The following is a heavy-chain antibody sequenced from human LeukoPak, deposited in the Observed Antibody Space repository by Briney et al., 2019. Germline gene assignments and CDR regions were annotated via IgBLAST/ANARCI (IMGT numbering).Heavy chain of an antibody. D-gene: IGHD6-19*01. CDR2: ISAYNGNT. Sequence: ASVKVSCKASGYTFTSYGISWVRQAPGQGLEWMGWISAYNGNTNYAQKLQGRVTMTTDISTSTAYMELRSLTSDDTAVYYCAREDRSGYSSGWYYYYYMDVWGKGTTVTVSS. CDR3: AREDRSGYSSGWYYYYYMDV. CDR1: GYTFTSYG. J-gene: IGHJ6*03. V-gene: IGHV1-18*01.